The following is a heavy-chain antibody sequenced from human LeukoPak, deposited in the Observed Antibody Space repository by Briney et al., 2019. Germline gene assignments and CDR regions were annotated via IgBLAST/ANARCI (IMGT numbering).Heavy chain of an antibody. D-gene: IGHD3-3*01. CDR1: GYTFTSYD. V-gene: IGHV1-8*01. J-gene: IGHJ5*02. CDR3: ARASISNFRFGVVIGNNWFDP. Sequence: GASVKVSCKASGYTFTSYDINWVRQATGQGLEWTGWMNPNSGNTGYAQKFQGRVTMTRNTSISTAYMELSSLRSEDTAVYYSARASISNFRFGVVIGNNWFDPWGQGTLVTVSS. CDR2: MNPNSGNT.